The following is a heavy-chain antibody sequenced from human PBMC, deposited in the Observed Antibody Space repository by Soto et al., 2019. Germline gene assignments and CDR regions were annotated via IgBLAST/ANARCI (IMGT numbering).Heavy chain of an antibody. D-gene: IGHD3-10*01. CDR1: GFVISSYW. CDR3: AKKVNSGPGSQYFDY. V-gene: IGHV3-23*01. CDR2: FRTSGDGGTT. Sequence: QAGGSLRLSCAASGFVISSYWMSWVRQAPGKGLEWVSGFRTSGDGGTTYYADSVKGRFTISRDNSKNMLFLQMNSLRAEDTAIYYCAKKVNSGPGSQYFDYWGQGTLVTVSS. J-gene: IGHJ4*02.